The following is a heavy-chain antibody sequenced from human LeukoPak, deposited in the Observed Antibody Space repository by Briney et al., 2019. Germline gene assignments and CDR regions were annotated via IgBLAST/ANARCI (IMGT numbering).Heavy chain of an antibody. Sequence: GGSLRLSCAASGFTFSSYSMNWVRQAPGKGLEWVSSISSSSSYIYYADSVKGRFTVSRDNAKNSLYLQMNSLRAEDTAVYYCAREYCSGGSCYSDAFDIWGQGTMVTVSS. CDR2: ISSSSSYI. CDR3: AREYCSGGSCYSDAFDI. V-gene: IGHV3-21*01. J-gene: IGHJ3*02. CDR1: GFTFSSYS. D-gene: IGHD2-15*01.